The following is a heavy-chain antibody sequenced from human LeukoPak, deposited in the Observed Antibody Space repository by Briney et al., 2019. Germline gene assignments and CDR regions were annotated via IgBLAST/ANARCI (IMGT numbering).Heavy chain of an antibody. V-gene: IGHV3-30*02. CDR3: AKRANWNDGTFDY. Sequence: GGSLRLSCAASGFTFSSYAMSWVRQAPGKGLEWVASMQYDGINKYYADSVKGRFTISRDNSKNTHYLQMNSLRAEDTAVYYCAKRANWNDGTFDYWGQGTLVTVSS. CDR2: MQYDGINK. CDR1: GFTFSSYA. D-gene: IGHD1-1*01. J-gene: IGHJ4*02.